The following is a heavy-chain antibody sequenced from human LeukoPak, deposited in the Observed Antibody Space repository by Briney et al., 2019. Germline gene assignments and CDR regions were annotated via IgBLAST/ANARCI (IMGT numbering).Heavy chain of an antibody. J-gene: IGHJ4*02. V-gene: IGHV3-33*05. CDR1: GFTFSNYG. CDR3: AKDVGKWESLHFFDY. Sequence: GGSLRLSCAASGFTFSNYGIHWVRQGPGKGLEWVAVISYDGSKKYYADSVKGRFTISRDSSKNTVDLQMNSLRGDDTAVYYCAKDVGKWESLHFFDYWGQGTLVTVSS. D-gene: IGHD1-26*01. CDR2: ISYDGSKK.